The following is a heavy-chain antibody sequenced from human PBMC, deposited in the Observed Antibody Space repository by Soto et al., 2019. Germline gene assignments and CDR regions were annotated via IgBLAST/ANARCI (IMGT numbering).Heavy chain of an antibody. Sequence: QITLKESGTTLVKPTQTLTLTCTFSGFSLSTSGVAVGWIRQPPGKALQWLALIYWDDDKRYSPSLRSRLTITKHHTKNQVVLTTTNLDPADTATYYCAHSRDTAMSYHDYWGQGTLVTVSS. CDR3: AHSRDTAMSYHDY. J-gene: IGHJ4*02. V-gene: IGHV2-5*02. CDR2: IYWDDDK. D-gene: IGHD5-18*01. CDR1: GFSLSTSGVA.